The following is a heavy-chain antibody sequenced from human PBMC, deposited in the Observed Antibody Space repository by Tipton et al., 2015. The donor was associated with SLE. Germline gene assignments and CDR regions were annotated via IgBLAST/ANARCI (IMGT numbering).Heavy chain of an antibody. CDR2: ISSSSSYI. Sequence: SLRLSCVGSGFTFSDSYMCWIRQAPGKGLEWVSSISSSSSYIYYADSVKGRFTISRDNAKNSLYLQMNSLRAEDTAVYYCAMGRGWFREFDYWGQGPLVTVSS. V-gene: IGHV3-11*06. CDR3: AMGRGWFREFDY. CDR1: GFTFSDSY. D-gene: IGHD3-10*01. J-gene: IGHJ4*02.